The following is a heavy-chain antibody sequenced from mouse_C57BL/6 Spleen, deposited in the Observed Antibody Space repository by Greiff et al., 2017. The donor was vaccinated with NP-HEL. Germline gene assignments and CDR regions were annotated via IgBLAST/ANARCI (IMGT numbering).Heavy chain of an antibody. CDR2: IYPGDGDT. Sequence: VQLQQSGAELVKPGASVKISCKSSGYAFSSYWMNWVKQRPGKGLEWIGQIYPGDGDTNYNGKFKGKATLTADKSSSAAYMQLSSLTSEDSAVYFCARQVYYSNYEDAMDYWGQGTSVTVSS. V-gene: IGHV1-80*01. J-gene: IGHJ4*01. D-gene: IGHD2-5*01. CDR1: GYAFSSYW. CDR3: ARQVYYSNYEDAMDY.